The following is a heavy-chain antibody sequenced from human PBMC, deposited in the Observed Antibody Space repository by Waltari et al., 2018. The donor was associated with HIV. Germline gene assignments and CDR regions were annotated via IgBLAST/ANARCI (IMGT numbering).Heavy chain of an antibody. V-gene: IGHV3-23*01. D-gene: IGHD3-9*01. CDR3: ETLTVSCFDY. CDR1: CFTFKNYD. J-gene: IGHJ4*02. Sequence: VQLLESGGGVVRPGGYLRLSCAAYCFTFKNYDMAWVGQAPGRGLEWVSSISGCREKSLYAEAAKGRFSISRDNSKNTLTLYMRILRGDETAMYFGETLTVSCFDYWGSGVPVSVS. CDR2: ISGCREKS.